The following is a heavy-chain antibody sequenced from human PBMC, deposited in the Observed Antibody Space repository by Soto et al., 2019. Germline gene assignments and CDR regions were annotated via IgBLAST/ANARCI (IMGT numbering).Heavy chain of an antibody. Sequence: EVQLLESGGGLVQPGRSLRLSCAASGFIFSSYSMYWVRQAPGKGPEGVAGISAFSDSILYADSVEGRFTISRDNSRNTLYLQLNSLRADDTAVYFCAKKRRSGGDNWYFDSWGQGTLVTVSS. V-gene: IGHV3-23*01. J-gene: IGHJ4*02. D-gene: IGHD2-21*02. CDR2: ISAFSDSI. CDR1: GFIFSSYS. CDR3: AKKRRSGGDNWYFDS.